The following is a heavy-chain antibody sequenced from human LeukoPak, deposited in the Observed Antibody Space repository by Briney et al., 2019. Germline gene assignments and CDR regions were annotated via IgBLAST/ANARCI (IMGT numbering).Heavy chain of an antibody. CDR3: ASNGGSWRSYGVGFDP. D-gene: IGHD3-3*01. J-gene: IGHJ5*02. V-gene: IGHV3-48*01. CDR1: GFTFSSYS. Sequence: GGSLRLSCAASGFTFSSYSMNWVRQAPGKGLEWVSYISSSSSTIYYADSVKGRFTISRDNAKNSLSLQMNSLRAEDTAVYYCASNGGSWRSYGVGFDPWGQGTLVTVSS. CDR2: ISSSSSTI.